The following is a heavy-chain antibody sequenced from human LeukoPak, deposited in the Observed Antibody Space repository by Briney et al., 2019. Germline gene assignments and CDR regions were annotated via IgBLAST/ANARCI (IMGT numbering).Heavy chain of an antibody. J-gene: IGHJ6*02. Sequence: GSVKVSCKASGYTFPSYYMHWVRQAPGQGLEWMGIINPNGGSTSYAQKFQGRLTMTRDTSTSTVYMELSSLRSEDTAVYYCARGGRFLEWLPYYYYGMDVWGQGTTVTVSS. D-gene: IGHD3-3*01. CDR1: GYTFPSYY. V-gene: IGHV1-46*01. CDR2: INPNGGST. CDR3: ARGGRFLEWLPYYYYGMDV.